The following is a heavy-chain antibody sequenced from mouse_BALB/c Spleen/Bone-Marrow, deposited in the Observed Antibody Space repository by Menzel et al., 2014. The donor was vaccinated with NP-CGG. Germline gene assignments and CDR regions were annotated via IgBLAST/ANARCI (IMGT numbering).Heavy chain of an antibody. V-gene: IGHV4-1*02. Sequence: EVKVEESGGGLVQPGGSLKLSCAASGFDFSRYWMTRVRQAPGKGLEWIGEINPDSSTINYTPSLKDKFIISRDNAKNTLYLQMSKVRSEDTALYYCAKNYYYGYVAYWGQGTLVTVSA. J-gene: IGHJ3*01. CDR1: GFDFSRYW. D-gene: IGHD1-2*01. CDR3: AKNYYYGYVAY. CDR2: INPDSSTI.